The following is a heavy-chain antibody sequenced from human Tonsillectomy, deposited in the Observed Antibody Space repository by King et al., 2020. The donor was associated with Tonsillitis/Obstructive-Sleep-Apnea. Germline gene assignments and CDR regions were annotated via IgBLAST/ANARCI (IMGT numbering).Heavy chain of an antibody. V-gene: IGHV4-34*01. Sequence: VQLQQWGAGLLKPSETLSLTCAVYGGSFSGYYWSWIRQPPGKGLEWIGEINHSGSTNYNPSLKSRVTISVDTSKNQFSLKLSSVTAADTAVYYCARGFPAQDHYYFDYWGQGTPVTVSS. J-gene: IGHJ4*02. CDR3: ARGFPAQDHYYFDY. CDR2: INHSGST. CDR1: GGSFSGYY.